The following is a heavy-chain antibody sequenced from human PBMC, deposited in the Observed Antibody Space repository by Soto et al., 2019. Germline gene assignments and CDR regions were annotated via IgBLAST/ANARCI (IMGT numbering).Heavy chain of an antibody. Sequence: ASVKVSCKASGYTFTSYGISWVRQAPGQGLEWMGWISAYNGNTNYAQKLQGRVTMTTDTSTSTAYMELRSLRSDDTAVYYCARYCRVVPAAVFDPWGQGTLVPVSS. CDR3: ARYCRVVPAAVFDP. J-gene: IGHJ5*02. D-gene: IGHD2-2*01. CDR2: ISAYNGNT. CDR1: GYTFTSYG. V-gene: IGHV1-18*01.